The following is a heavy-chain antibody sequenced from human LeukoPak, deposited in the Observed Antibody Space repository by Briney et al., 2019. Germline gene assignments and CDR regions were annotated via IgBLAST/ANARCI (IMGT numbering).Heavy chain of an antibody. D-gene: IGHD2-2*01. CDR2: ISWNSGSI. Sequence: GRSLRLTCAASGFTFDDYAMHWVRQAPGKGLEWVSGISWNSGSIGYADSVKGRFTISRDNAKSSLYLQMNSLRAEDTALYYCAKDHCSSTSCYLGYYFDYWGQGTLVTVSP. V-gene: IGHV3-9*01. CDR1: GFTFDDYA. J-gene: IGHJ4*02. CDR3: AKDHCSSTSCYLGYYFDY.